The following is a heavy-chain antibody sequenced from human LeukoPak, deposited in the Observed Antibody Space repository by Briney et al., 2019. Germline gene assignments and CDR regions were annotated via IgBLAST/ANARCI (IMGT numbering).Heavy chain of an antibody. D-gene: IGHD2-15*01. CDR1: GGSFSGYY. CDR3: ARKKGAATRAWFDP. V-gene: IGHV4-34*01. Sequence: PSETLSLTCAVYGGSFSGYYRSWIRQPPGKGLEWIGEINHSGSTNYNPSLKSRVTISVDTSKNQFSLKLSSVTAADTAVYYCARKKGAATRAWFDPWGQGTLVTVSS. CDR2: INHSGST. J-gene: IGHJ5*02.